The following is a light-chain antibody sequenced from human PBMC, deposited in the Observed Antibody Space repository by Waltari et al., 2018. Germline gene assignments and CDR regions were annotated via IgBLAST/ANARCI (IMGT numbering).Light chain of an antibody. CDR3: QQYYSKRT. CDR1: QSVLYSSNDKNY. V-gene: IGKV4-1*01. Sequence: DIVMTQSPDSLAVSLGERATINCKSSQSVLYSSNDKNYLAWYQQKPGQPPKLLIYWASTRQSGVPDRFSGGGSGTDFTLTISSLQAEDVAVYYCQQYYSKRTFGQGTKVEI. J-gene: IGKJ1*01. CDR2: WAS.